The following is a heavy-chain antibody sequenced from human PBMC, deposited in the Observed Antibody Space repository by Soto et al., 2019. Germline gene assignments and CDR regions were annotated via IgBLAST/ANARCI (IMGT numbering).Heavy chain of an antibody. CDR3: ERKIYDYDTGPNFQYYLDP. CDR1: GYSFAGYW. Sequence: GESLKISCKGSGYSFAGYWITWVRQKPGKGLEWMGRIDPSDSQTYYSPSFRGHVTISVTKSITTVFLQWSSLRASDTAMYYCERKIYDYDTGPNFQYYLDPWGQGTPATVSS. V-gene: IGHV5-10-1*01. D-gene: IGHD3-22*01. J-gene: IGHJ5*02. CDR2: IDPSDSQT.